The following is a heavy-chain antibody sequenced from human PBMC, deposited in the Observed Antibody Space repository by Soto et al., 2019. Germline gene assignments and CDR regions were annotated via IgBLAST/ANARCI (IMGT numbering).Heavy chain of an antibody. CDR3: AREYYYEISGYYSLDY. Sequence: GTFSSYAISCVRQAPGQGLEWMGGIIPIFGTANYAQKFQGRVTITADESTSTAYMELSSLRSEDTAVYYCAREYYYEISGYYSLDYWGQGTLVTVSS. V-gene: IGHV1-69*01. J-gene: IGHJ4*02. CDR1: GTFSSYA. D-gene: IGHD3-22*01. CDR2: IIPIFGTA.